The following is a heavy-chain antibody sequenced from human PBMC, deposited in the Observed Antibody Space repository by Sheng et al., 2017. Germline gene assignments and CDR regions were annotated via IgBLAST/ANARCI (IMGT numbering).Heavy chain of an antibody. V-gene: IGHV3-7*01. J-gene: IGHJ3*02. D-gene: IGHD6-6*01. CDR3: ARAGEYSSSDGAFDI. CDR1: GFTFSSYW. CDR2: IKQDGSEK. Sequence: EVQLVESGGGLVQPGGSLRLSCAASGFTFSSYWMSWVRQAPGKGLEWVANIKQDGSEKYYVDSVKGRFTISRDNAKNSLYLQMNSLRAEDTAVYYCARAGEYSSSDGAFDIWGQGTMVTVSS.